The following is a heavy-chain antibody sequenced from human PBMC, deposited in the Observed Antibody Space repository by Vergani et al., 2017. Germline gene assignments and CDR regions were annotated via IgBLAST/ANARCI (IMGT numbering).Heavy chain of an antibody. CDR3: AKDRYDSSGYYSNWFDP. D-gene: IGHD3-22*01. V-gene: IGHV3-21*04. CDR2: ISSSSSYI. Sequence: EVQLLESGGGLVKPGGSLRLSCAASGFTFSSYSMNWVRQAPGKGLEWVSSISSSSSYIYYADSVKGRFTISRDNAKNSLYLQMNSLRAEDTAVYYCAKDRYDSSGYYSNWFDPWGQGTLVTVSS. CDR1: GFTFSSYS. J-gene: IGHJ5*02.